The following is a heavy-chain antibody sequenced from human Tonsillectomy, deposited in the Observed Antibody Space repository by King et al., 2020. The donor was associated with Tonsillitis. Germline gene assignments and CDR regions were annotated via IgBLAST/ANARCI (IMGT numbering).Heavy chain of an antibody. J-gene: IGHJ6*02. Sequence: QLVQSGAEVKKPGESLKISCKGSGYSFTSYWIGWVRQMPGKGLEWMGIIYPGDSDTRYSPSFQGQVTISADKSISTAYLQWSSLKASDTAMYYFARRGTNYTYDYGMDVWGQGTTVTVS. CDR2: IYPGDSDT. V-gene: IGHV5-51*01. D-gene: IGHD1-1*01. CDR1: GYSFTSYW. CDR3: ARRGTNYTYDYGMDV.